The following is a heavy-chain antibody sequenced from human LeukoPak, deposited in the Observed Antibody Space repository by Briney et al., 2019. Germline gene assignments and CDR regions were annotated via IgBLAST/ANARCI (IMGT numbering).Heavy chain of an antibody. V-gene: IGHV1-24*01. J-gene: IGHJ4*02. Sequence: ASVKVSCKVSGYTLTELSVHWVRQAPGKGLEWMGGFDPEDGETIYAQKFQGRVTMTEDTSTDTAYMELSSLRSEDTAVYYCATVSPVAGPLFDYWGQGTLVTVSS. D-gene: IGHD6-19*01. CDR2: FDPEDGET. CDR3: ATVSPVAGPLFDY. CDR1: GYTLTELS.